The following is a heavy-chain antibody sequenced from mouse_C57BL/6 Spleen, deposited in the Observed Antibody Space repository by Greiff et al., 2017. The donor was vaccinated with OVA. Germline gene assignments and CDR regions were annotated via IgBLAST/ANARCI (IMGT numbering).Heavy chain of an antibody. V-gene: IGHV1-69*01. CDR1: GYTFTSYW. J-gene: IGHJ2*01. CDR3: AIKGWFDY. D-gene: IGHD1-3*01. CDR2: IDPSDSYT. Sequence: QVQLQQPGAELVMPGASVKLSCKASGYTFTSYWMHWVKQRPGQGLEWIGEIDPSDSYTNYNQKFKGKSTLTVDKSSSTAYMQLSSLTSEDSAVYYCAIKGWFDYWGQGTTLTVSS.